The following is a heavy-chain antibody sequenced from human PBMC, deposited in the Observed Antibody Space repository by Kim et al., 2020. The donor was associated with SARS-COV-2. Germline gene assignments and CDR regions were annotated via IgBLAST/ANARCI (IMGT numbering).Heavy chain of an antibody. D-gene: IGHD3-10*01. Sequence: SLNGRVTVSVATSTNQFSLKLSSVTAADTAVYYCAREGRGLWFGELLFDYWGQGTLVTVSS. V-gene: IGHV4-59*01. CDR3: AREGRGLWFGELLFDY. J-gene: IGHJ4*02.